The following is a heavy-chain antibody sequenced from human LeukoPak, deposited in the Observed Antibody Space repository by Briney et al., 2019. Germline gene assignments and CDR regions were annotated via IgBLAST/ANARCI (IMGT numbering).Heavy chain of an antibody. CDR2: TSKDGRNK. D-gene: IGHD1-26*01. CDR1: GFSFNFYA. CDR3: ARERSESYYFNALDL. V-gene: IGHV3-30*01. J-gene: IGHJ3*01. Sequence: GGSLRLSCTASGFSFNFYAMHWVRQAPGKGLEWVARTSKDGRNKHYADSVKGRITIFRDNFKSTLFLQMNSLRVEDTAVYYCARERSESYYFNALDLWGQGTMVTVSS.